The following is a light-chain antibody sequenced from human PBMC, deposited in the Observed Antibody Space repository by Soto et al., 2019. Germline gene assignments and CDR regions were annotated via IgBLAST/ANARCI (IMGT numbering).Light chain of an antibody. CDR1: GSDVGGYDY. Sequence: QSVLTQPASVSGSPGQSITISCTGTGSDVGGYDYVSWYQHHPGKAPKVMIYEVTNRPSGVSNRFSVSKSGNTASLTISGLLAEEEADYYCSSYTSSSTYVFGTGTKVTVL. CDR3: SSYTSSSTYV. V-gene: IGLV2-14*01. CDR2: EVT. J-gene: IGLJ1*01.